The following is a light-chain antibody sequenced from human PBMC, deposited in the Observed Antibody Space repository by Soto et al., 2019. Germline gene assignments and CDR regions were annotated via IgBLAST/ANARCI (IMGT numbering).Light chain of an antibody. CDR3: QQFNNWPPIT. CDR2: GAS. Sequence: ESVLTQSQATLSFSPGERATLSCRASQTVGVYLAWYQQNAGQAPRLLIYGASSRATGIPDRFSGSGSGTDFTLTISRLEPEDFAIFYCQQFNNWPPITFGGGTKVDIK. CDR1: QTVGVY. V-gene: IGKV3-11*01. J-gene: IGKJ4*01.